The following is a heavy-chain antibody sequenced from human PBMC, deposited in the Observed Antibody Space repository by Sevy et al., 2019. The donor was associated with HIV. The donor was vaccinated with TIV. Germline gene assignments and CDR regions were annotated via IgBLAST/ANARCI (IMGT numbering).Heavy chain of an antibody. V-gene: IGHV4-38-2*01. J-gene: IGHJ4*02. CDR2: IYHSGST. Sequence: SETLSLTCAVSGYSISSGYYWGWIRQPPGKGLEWIGSIYHSGSTYYNPSLKSRVTISVATSKNQFSLKLGSVTAADTAVYYCARLHGHRVCDHWGQGTLVTVSS. D-gene: IGHD2-8*01. CDR3: ARLHGHRVCDH. CDR1: GYSISSGYY.